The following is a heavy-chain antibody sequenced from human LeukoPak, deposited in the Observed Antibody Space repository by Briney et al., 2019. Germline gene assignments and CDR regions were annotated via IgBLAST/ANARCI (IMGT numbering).Heavy chain of an antibody. CDR1: GYTFTSYG. Sequence: SVKVSCKATGYTFTSYGISWVRQAPGQGLEWMGGIIPIFGTANYAQKFQGRVTITADKSTSTAYMELSSLRSEDTAVYYCARATVTTGYYYYYMDVWGKGTTVTVSS. J-gene: IGHJ6*03. V-gene: IGHV1-69*06. CDR2: IIPIFGTA. CDR3: ARATVTTGYYYYYMDV. D-gene: IGHD4-17*01.